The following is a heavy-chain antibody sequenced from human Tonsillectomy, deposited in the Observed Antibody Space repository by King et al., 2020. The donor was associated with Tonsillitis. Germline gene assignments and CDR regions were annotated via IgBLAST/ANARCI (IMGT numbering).Heavy chain of an antibody. CDR2: FYYSGST. D-gene: IGHD3-10*01. CDR1: GGSISDYY. V-gene: IGHV4-59*08. CDR3: ARLWLGESPYFDY. J-gene: IGHJ4*02. Sequence: VQLQESGPGLVKPSETLSLTCTVSGGSISDYYWSWIRQPPGKGLAWIGYFYYSGSTNYNPSLKSRVTMSVDTSKNQFSLKLSSVTAADTATYYCARLWLGESPYFDYWGQGTLVIVSS.